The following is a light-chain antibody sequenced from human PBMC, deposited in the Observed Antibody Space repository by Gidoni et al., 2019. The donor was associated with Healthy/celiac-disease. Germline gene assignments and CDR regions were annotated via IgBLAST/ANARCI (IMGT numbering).Light chain of an antibody. CDR2: GKN. J-gene: IGLJ3*02. CDR3: NSRDSSGNHWV. V-gene: IGLV3-19*01. Sequence: SSDLTQDPAVSVALGQTVRITCQGDSLRRYYATWYQQKPGQAPVLVIYGKNTRPSGIPDRFSGSSSGNTASLTITGAQAEDEADYYCNSRDSSGNHWVFGGGTKLTVL. CDR1: SLRRYY.